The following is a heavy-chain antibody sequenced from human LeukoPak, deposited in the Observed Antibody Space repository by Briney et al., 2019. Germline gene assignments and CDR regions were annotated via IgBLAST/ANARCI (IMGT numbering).Heavy chain of an antibody. CDR1: GGSFSGFY. D-gene: IGHD2-15*01. CDR2: INHSGST. J-gene: IGHJ6*03. Sequence: PSETLSLTCAVYGGSFSGFYWSWIRQPPGKGLEWIGDINHSGSTNYNPSLKSRVTISVDTSKNQFSLKLSSVTAADTAVYYCARLGGSPPRHYYYYYMDVWGKGTTVTISS. V-gene: IGHV4-34*01. CDR3: ARLGGSPPRHYYYYYMDV.